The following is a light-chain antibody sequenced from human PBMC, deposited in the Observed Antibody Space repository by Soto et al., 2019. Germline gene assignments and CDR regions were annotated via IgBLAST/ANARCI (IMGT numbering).Light chain of an antibody. CDR1: QSISNY. J-gene: IGKJ2*01. CDR2: ATS. CDR3: QQTYSIPYT. Sequence: DIQMTQSPSSLSASVGDRVTITCRPSQSISNYLNWYQQKPGKAPTLLIYATSTLQSGVPSRFSGRGSGTDFTLTISSLQPEDFATYYCQQTYSIPYTFGQGTKLEIK. V-gene: IGKV1-39*01.